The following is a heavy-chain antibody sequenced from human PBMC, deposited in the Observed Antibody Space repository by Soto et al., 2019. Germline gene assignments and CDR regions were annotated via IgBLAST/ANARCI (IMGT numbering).Heavy chain of an antibody. V-gene: IGHV1-2*02. CDR3: ARGGGVGVAGSAAFDM. Sequence: QLHLVQSGAVVKKPGASVTVSCSASGYPVTAYYMHWVRQAPGRGLEWMGGINPATGAAKYTQTFQGGVTMTRDTATSTAFMELSGLTSEDTAVFYCARGGGVGVAGSAAFDMWGQGTLVTVSS. D-gene: IGHD3-3*01. J-gene: IGHJ3*02. CDR1: GYPVTAYY. CDR2: INPATGAA.